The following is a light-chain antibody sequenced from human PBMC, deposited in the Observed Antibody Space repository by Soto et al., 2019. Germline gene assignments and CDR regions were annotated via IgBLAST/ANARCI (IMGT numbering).Light chain of an antibody. CDR2: KAS. J-gene: IGKJ2*01. Sequence: ITQSPSTLSASLGDRVTITCRASQSISSWLAWYQKKPGEAPKILIYKASTLESGVPSRFSGSGSGTEFTLTISSLQPDDFATYYCQQYDYYPYTFGQGTKVDIK. CDR1: QSISSW. CDR3: QQYDYYPYT. V-gene: IGKV1-5*03.